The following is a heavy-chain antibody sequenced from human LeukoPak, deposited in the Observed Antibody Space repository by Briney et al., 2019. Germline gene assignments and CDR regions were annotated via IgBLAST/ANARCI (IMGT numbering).Heavy chain of an antibody. V-gene: IGHV3-21*01. CDR2: ISSSSSYI. D-gene: IGHD6-13*01. J-gene: IGHJ4*02. Sequence: GGSLRLSCAASGFTFSSYEMNWVRQAPGKGLEWVSSISSSSSYIYYADSVKGRFTISRDNAKNSLYLQMNSLRAEDTAVYYCAREIAAAGTPASLFDYWGQGTLVTVSS. CDR3: AREIAAAGTPASLFDY. CDR1: GFTFSSYE.